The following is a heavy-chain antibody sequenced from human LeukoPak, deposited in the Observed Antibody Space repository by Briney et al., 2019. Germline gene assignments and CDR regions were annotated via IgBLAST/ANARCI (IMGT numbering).Heavy chain of an antibody. CDR1: GFNFRSYG. Sequence: GGSLRLSCVASGFNFRSYGMHWVRQAPGKGLEWVAIIWYDGSDKYYADSVKGRFTISRDNSKNTLYLQMNSLRAEDTAVYYCAKAKEWLYFDYWGQGTLVTVSS. CDR3: AKAKEWLYFDY. V-gene: IGHV3-30*02. CDR2: IWYDGSDK. D-gene: IGHD3-3*01. J-gene: IGHJ4*02.